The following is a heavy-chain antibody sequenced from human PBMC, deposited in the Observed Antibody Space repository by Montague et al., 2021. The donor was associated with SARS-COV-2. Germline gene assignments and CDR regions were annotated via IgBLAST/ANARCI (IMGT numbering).Heavy chain of an antibody. CDR3: ARAFFLAGSNPADARYYSCCGMDV. D-gene: IGHD3-9*01. J-gene: IGHJ6*02. CDR2: IYYSGST. Sequence: TLSLTCTVSGGSISSGGYYWSWIRQHPGKGLEWIGYIYYSGSTYYNPSLKSRVTISVDTSKNQFSLKLSSVTAADTAVYYRARAFFLAGSNPADARYYSCCGMDVWGQGTPVTVSS. V-gene: IGHV4-31*03. CDR1: GGSISSGGYY.